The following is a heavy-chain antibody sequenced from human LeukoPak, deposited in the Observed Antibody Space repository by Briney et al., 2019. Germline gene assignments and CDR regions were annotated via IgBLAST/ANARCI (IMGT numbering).Heavy chain of an antibody. CDR1: GGSISSSSYY. CDR2: IYYSGST. V-gene: IGHV4-39*01. CDR3: AIRTSSSWYFDY. D-gene: IGHD6-13*01. J-gene: IGHJ4*02. Sequence: SETLSLTCTVSGGSISSSSYYWGWIRQPPGKGLEWIGSIYYSGSTYYNPSLKSRVTISVDTSKNQFSLKLSSVTAADTAVYYCAIRTSSSWYFDYWGQGTLVTVSS.